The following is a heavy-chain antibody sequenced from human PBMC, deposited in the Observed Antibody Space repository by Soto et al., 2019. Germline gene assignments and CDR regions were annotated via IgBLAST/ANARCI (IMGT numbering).Heavy chain of an antibody. D-gene: IGHD2-15*01. J-gene: IGHJ3*02. CDR2: IIPIFGTA. CDR1: GGTFSSYA. Sequence: QVQLVQSGAEVKKPGSSVKVYCKASGGTFSSYAISWVRQAPGQGLDRMGGIIPIFGTANYAQKFQGSVTITADKSTTTAYMELSILRSEDTAVYYCAIPPCVVVVAGARLAFDIWGQGTMVTVSS. CDR3: AIPPCVVVVAGARLAFDI. V-gene: IGHV1-69*06.